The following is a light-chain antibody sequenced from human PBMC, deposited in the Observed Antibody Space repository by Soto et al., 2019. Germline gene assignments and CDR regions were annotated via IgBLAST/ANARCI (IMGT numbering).Light chain of an antibody. CDR1: SSNIGAGYD. CDR2: GNS. J-gene: IGLJ3*02. CDR3: QSYDSSLSGGV. V-gene: IGLV1-40*01. Sequence: QSVLTQPPSVSGAPGQRVTISYTGSSSNIGAGYDVHWYQRLPGTAPKLLIYGNSNRPSVVPDRFSGSKPGTSASLAITGLQAEDEADYYCQSYDSSLSGGVFGGGTKLTVL.